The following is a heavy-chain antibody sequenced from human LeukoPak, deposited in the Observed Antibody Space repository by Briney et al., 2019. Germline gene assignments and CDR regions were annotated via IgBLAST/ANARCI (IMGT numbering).Heavy chain of an antibody. D-gene: IGHD1-14*01. V-gene: IGHV3-21*01. CDR2: ISSSSSSYI. J-gene: IGHJ4*02. CDR1: GFTFSSYS. Sequence: GGSLRLSCAASGFTFSSYSMNWVRQAPGKGLEWVSSISSSSSSYIYYADSVKGRFTISRDNAKNSLYLQMNSLRAEDTAVYYCARDLPDSVGSSFDYWGQGTLVTVSS. CDR3: ARDLPDSVGSSFDY.